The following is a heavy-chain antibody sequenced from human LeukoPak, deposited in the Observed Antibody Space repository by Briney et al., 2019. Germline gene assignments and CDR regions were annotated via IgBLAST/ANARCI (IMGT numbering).Heavy chain of an antibody. D-gene: IGHD3-10*01. CDR1: GGSISSYY. Sequence: PSETLSLTCTVSGGSISSYYWSWIRQPPGKGLEWIGYIYYSGSTNYNPSLKSRVTISVDTSKNQFSLKLSSVTAADTAVYYCARGSYGSSSDYWGQGTTVTVSS. J-gene: IGHJ4*03. CDR2: IYYSGST. V-gene: IGHV4-59*01. CDR3: ARGSYGSSSDY.